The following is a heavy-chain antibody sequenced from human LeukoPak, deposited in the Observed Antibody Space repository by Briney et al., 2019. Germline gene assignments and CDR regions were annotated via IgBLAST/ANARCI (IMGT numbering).Heavy chain of an antibody. D-gene: IGHD3-22*01. CDR2: MNPNSGNT. CDR1: GYTFTSYD. CDR3: ARGITYYYDSSGYYYGYNFDY. Sequence: ASVKVSCKASGYTFTSYDINWVRQATGQGLEWMGWMNPNSGNTGYAQKFQGRVTMTRNTSISTAYMELSSLRSEDTAVYYCARGITYYYDSSGYYYGYNFDYWGQGILVTVSS. V-gene: IGHV1-8*01. J-gene: IGHJ4*02.